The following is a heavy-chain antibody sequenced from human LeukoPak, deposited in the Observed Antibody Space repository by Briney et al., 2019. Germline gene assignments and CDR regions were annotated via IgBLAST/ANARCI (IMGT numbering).Heavy chain of an antibody. CDR1: GGSISSYY. J-gene: IGHJ4*02. CDR2: IYYSGST. V-gene: IGHV4-59*08. CDR3: AGSPMVRGLGGYFAY. Sequence: SETLSLTCTVSGGSISSYYWSWIRQPPGKGLEWIGYIYYSGSTNYNPSLKSRVTISVDTSKNQFSLKLSSVTAADPAVYYCAGSPMVRGLGGYFAYGGQGTLVTVPS. D-gene: IGHD3-10*01.